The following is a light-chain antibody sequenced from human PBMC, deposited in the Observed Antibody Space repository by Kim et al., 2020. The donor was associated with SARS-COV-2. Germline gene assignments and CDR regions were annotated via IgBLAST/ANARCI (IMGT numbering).Light chain of an antibody. CDR3: QQRSNWPLLT. CDR1: QIVSTY. V-gene: IGKV3-11*01. CDR2: DAS. Sequence: EIVLTQSPATLSLSPGERATLPCRASQIVSTYIAWYQQKPGQAPRLLIYDASNRATGIPARFSGSGSGTDFTLTISSLEPEDFAVYYCQQRSNWPLLTFGGGTKVDIK. J-gene: IGKJ4*01.